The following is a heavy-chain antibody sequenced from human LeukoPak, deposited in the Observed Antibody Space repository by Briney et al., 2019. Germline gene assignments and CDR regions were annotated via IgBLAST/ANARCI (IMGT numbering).Heavy chain of an antibody. CDR1: GGSFSGYY. CDR2: INHSGST. J-gene: IGHJ3*02. D-gene: IGHD2-15*01. Sequence: SETLSLTGAVYGGSFSGYYWSWIRQPPGKGLEWIGEINHSGSTNYNPSLKSRVTISVDTSKNQFSLKLSSVTAADTAVYFCARQPRSFSPVIHDAFDIWGQGTMVTVSS. CDR3: ARQPRSFSPVIHDAFDI. V-gene: IGHV4-34*01.